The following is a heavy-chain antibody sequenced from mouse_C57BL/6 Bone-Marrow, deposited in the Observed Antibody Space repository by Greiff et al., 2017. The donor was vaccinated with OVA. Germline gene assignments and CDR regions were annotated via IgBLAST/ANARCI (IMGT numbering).Heavy chain of an antibody. D-gene: IGHD2-4*01. CDR1: GFTFSDYG. Sequence: EVKLMESGGGLVKPGGSLKLSCAASGFTFSDYGMHWVRQAPEKGLEWVAYISSGSSTIYYADTVKGRFTISRDNAKNTLFLQMTRLRSEDTAMYYCAVRYYDYDEGWAMDYWGQGTSVTVSS. J-gene: IGHJ4*01. CDR2: ISSGSSTI. V-gene: IGHV5-17*01. CDR3: AVRYYDYDEGWAMDY.